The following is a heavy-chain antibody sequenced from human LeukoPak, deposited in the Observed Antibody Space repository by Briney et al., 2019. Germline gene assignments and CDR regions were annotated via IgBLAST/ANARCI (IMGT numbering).Heavy chain of an antibody. CDR1: GYTFTGYY. J-gene: IGHJ4*02. V-gene: IGHV1-2*02. CDR3: ARLASLYDSSGYYWGDY. CDR2: INPNSGGT. D-gene: IGHD3-22*01. Sequence: ASVKVSCKASGYTFTGYYMHWVRQAPGQGLEWMGWINPNSGGTNYAQKFQGRVTMTRDTSISTAYMELSRLRSDDTAVYYCARLASLYDSSGYYWGDYRGQGTLVTVSS.